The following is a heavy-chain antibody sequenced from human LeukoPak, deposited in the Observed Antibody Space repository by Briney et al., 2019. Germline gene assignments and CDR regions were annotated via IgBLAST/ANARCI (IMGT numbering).Heavy chain of an antibody. CDR2: INPSGGST. J-gene: IGHJ5*02. Sequence: ASVKVSCKASGYTFTGYYMHWVRQAPGQGLEWMGWINPSGGSTSYAQKFQGRVTMTRDMSTSTVYMELSSLRSEDTAVYYCASQNYYGSGSHYYNWFDPWGQGTLVTVSS. CDR3: ASQNYYGSGSHYYNWFDP. CDR1: GYTFTGYY. V-gene: IGHV1-46*01. D-gene: IGHD3-10*01.